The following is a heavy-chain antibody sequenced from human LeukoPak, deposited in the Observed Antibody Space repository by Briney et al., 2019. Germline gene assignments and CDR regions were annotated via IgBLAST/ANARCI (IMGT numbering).Heavy chain of an antibody. D-gene: IGHD4/OR15-4a*01. Sequence: SETLSLTCAVYGGSFSGYYWSWIRQPLGKGLEWIGEINHSGSTNYNPSLKSRVTISVDTSKNQFSLKLSSVTAADTAVYYCARGPRLFRYYGMDVWGQGTTVTVSS. CDR1: GGSFSGYY. CDR3: ARGPRLFRYYGMDV. CDR2: INHSGST. V-gene: IGHV4-34*01. J-gene: IGHJ6*02.